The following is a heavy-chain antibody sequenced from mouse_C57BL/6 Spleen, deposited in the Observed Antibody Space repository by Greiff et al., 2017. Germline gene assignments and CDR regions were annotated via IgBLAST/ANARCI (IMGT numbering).Heavy chain of an antibody. CDR1: GFTFSSYG. D-gene: IGHD1-1*01. V-gene: IGHV5-6*01. Sequence: DVHLVESGGDLVKPGGSLKLSCAASGFTFSSYGMSWVRQTPDKRLEWVATISSGGSYTYYPDSVKGRFTISRDNAKNTLYLQMSSLKSEDTAMYYCARRGTTVVAHFDYWGQGTTLTVSS. CDR2: ISSGGSYT. CDR3: ARRGTTVVAHFDY. J-gene: IGHJ2*01.